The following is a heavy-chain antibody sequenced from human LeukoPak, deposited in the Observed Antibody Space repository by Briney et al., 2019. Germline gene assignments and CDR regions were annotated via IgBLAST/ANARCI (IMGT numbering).Heavy chain of an antibody. V-gene: IGHV3-72*01. D-gene: IGHD3-3*01. Sequence: GGSLRLSCAASGFTFSDHYMDWVRQAQGKGLEWVGRIRNKANSYTTEYAASVKGRFTISRDDSKNSLYLQMNSLKTEDTAVYYCARTYYDFWSGYSPFDYWGQGTLVTVFS. CDR2: IRNKANSYTT. J-gene: IGHJ4*02. CDR3: ARTYYDFWSGYSPFDY. CDR1: GFTFSDHY.